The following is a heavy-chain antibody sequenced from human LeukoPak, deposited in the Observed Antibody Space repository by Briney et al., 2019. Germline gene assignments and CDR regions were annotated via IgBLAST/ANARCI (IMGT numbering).Heavy chain of an antibody. CDR1: GFTFSSYA. CDR3: AKDGYTNSRVGYYFDY. Sequence: GGSLRLSCAASGFTFSSYAMGWVRQAPGKGLEWVSSISSSGGSTFYADSVKGRFTVSRDNSKSTLYLQMNSLRAEDTAIYYCAKDGYTNSRVGYYFDYWGQGTLVTVSS. J-gene: IGHJ4*02. CDR2: ISSSGGST. V-gene: IGHV3-23*01. D-gene: IGHD2-15*01.